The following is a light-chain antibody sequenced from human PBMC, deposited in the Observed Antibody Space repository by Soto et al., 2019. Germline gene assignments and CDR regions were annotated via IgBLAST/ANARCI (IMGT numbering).Light chain of an antibody. V-gene: IGKV3-11*01. Sequence: EVVLTQSPATLSLSPGEGAPLSCRASQSVSSYLAWYQHKPGQAPRLLISDASNSATGIPARFSGSGSGTDFTLTMSSLEPEDFAVYYCQQRSCGPPLYPFGQGTKLEIK. CDR1: QSVSSY. CDR2: DAS. CDR3: QQRSCGPPLYP. J-gene: IGKJ2*01.